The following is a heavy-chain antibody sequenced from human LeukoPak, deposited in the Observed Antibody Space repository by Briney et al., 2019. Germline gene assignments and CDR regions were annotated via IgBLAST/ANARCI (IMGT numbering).Heavy chain of an antibody. CDR2: MYTTGRP. V-gene: IGHV4-4*09. CDR1: GGSTSSYS. J-gene: IGHJ3*01. CDR3: VRNCYGSESRDAFDV. D-gene: IGHD3-10*01. Sequence: PQTLSPTCTLSGGSTSSYSWGWIRHPPGKGLEWIGWMYTTGRPNYNPSLKRRASTSIDTPKHPFALYLGSGTAADAAVYVCVRNCYGSESRDAFDVWGQGTMVTVSS.